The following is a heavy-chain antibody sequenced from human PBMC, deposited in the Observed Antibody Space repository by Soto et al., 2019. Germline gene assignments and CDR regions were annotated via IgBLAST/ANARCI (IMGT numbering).Heavy chain of an antibody. CDR1: GYSFTNYW. D-gene: IGHD3-10*01. Sequence: GEALKISCKGSGYSFTNYWIGWVRQMPGKGLEWMGIIYPGDSDTRYSPSFQGQVTISADKSISTAYLQWSSLTASDTAMYYCFRLRFGELLSSFDYWSQGSLVTGSS. J-gene: IGHJ4*02. V-gene: IGHV5-51*01. CDR2: IYPGDSDT. CDR3: FRLRFGELLSSFDY.